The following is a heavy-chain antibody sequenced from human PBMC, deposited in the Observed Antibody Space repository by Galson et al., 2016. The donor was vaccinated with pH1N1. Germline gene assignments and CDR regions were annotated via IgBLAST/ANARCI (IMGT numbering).Heavy chain of an antibody. CDR2: IKVDGSEK. Sequence: SLRLSCAASGFTFTSFWMTWVRQAPGKGLEWVANIKVDGSEKNYVDSVKGRFTISRDNAKNSVSLQMNCLRAEDTAVYYCVRGYTYIIHWGQGSLVTVSS. V-gene: IGHV3-7*01. J-gene: IGHJ4*02. CDR1: GFTFTSFW. CDR3: VRGYTYIIH. D-gene: IGHD1-1*01.